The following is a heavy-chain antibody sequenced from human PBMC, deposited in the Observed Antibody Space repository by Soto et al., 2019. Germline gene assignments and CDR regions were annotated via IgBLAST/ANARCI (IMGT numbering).Heavy chain of an antibody. Sequence: QVQLVESGGGVVQPGRSLRLSCAASGFTFSSYGMHWVRQAPGKGLEWVAVISYDGSNKYYADSVKGRFTISRDNSKNTLYLQMNSLRADDTAVYYCANPPGAAAPLSFVYWGQGTLVTVSS. J-gene: IGHJ4*02. V-gene: IGHV3-30*18. D-gene: IGHD6-13*01. CDR3: ANPPGAAAPLSFVY. CDR1: GFTFSSYG. CDR2: ISYDGSNK.